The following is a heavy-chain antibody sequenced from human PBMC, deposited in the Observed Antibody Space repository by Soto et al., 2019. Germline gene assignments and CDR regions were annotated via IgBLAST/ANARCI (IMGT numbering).Heavy chain of an antibody. D-gene: IGHD3-22*01. V-gene: IGHV4-59*01. CDR3: ARGNTYYYDSSGYYFSY. J-gene: IGHJ4*02. CDR1: GGSISSYY. Sequence: PSETLSLTCTVSGGSISSYYWSWIRQPPGKGLEWIGYIYYSGSTNHNPSLKSRVTISVDTSKNQFSLKLSSVTAADTAVYYCARGNTYYYDSSGYYFSYWGQGTLVTVSS. CDR2: IYYSGST.